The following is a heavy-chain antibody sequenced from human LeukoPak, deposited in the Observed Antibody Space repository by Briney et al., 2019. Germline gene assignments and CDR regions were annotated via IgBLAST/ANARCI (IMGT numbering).Heavy chain of an antibody. Sequence: PGGSLRLSCAASGFTFSSYSMNWVRQAPGKGLEWVSSISSSSYIYYADSVKGRFTISRDNAKNSLYLQMNSLRAEDTAVYYCARSDCSSTSCYVEQYAFDIWGQGTMVTVSS. CDR1: GFTFSSYS. J-gene: IGHJ3*02. D-gene: IGHD2-2*01. CDR2: ISSSSYI. V-gene: IGHV3-21*01. CDR3: ARSDCSSTSCYVEQYAFDI.